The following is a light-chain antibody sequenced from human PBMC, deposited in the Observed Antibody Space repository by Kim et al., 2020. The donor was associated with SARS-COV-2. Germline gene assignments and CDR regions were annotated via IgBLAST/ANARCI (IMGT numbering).Light chain of an antibody. CDR1: RDVANT. V-gene: IGKV1-27*01. CDR2: AAS. CDR3: QKYNSAQWT. Sequence: SIGDRVTNTCRTSRDVANTLAWYQQKPGKGPQVLICAASNLQSGGPSRFSGSGSGTEFTLTIDCLQTEDVATYYCQKYNSAQWTFGPGAKVDIK. J-gene: IGKJ1*01.